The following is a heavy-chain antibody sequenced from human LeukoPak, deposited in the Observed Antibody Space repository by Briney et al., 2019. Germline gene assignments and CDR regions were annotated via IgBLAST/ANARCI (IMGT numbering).Heavy chain of an antibody. J-gene: IGHJ5*02. CDR1: GYSISSGYY. CDR2: IYHSGST. D-gene: IGHD2-2*01. Sequence: SETLSLTCAVSGYSISSGYYWGWIRPPPGKGLEWIGSIYHSGSTYYNPSLKSRVTISVDTSKNQFSLKLSTVTAADTAVYYCARDLEVVPAQWFDHWGQGTLVTVSS. CDR3: ARDLEVVPAQWFDH. V-gene: IGHV4-38-2*02.